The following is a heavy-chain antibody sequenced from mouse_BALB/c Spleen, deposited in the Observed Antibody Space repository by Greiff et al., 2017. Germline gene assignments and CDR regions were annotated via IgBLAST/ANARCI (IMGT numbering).Heavy chain of an antibody. CDR3: ASSGGNYENAMDY. Sequence: EVNVVESGGGLVKPGGSLKLSCAASGFTFSSYTMSWVRQTPEKRLEWVATISSGGGNTYYPDSVKGRFTISRDNAKNNLYLQMSSLRSEDTALYYCASSGGNYENAMDYWGQGTSVTVSS. D-gene: IGHD2-1*01. J-gene: IGHJ4*01. CDR1: GFTFSSYT. CDR2: ISSGGGNT. V-gene: IGHV5-9*03.